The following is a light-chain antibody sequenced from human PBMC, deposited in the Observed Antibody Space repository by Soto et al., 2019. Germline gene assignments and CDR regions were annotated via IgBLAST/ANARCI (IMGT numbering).Light chain of an antibody. CDR1: QSVSSN. Sequence: EIVMTQSPATLSVSPGERATLSCRASQSVSSNLAWYQQKPGQTPRLLMYGASTRPTGIPARFSGSGSGTEFTLTISSLQSEDFAVYYCQQYHKWPPFTFGGGTKVDIK. J-gene: IGKJ4*01. CDR3: QQYHKWPPFT. V-gene: IGKV3-15*01. CDR2: GAS.